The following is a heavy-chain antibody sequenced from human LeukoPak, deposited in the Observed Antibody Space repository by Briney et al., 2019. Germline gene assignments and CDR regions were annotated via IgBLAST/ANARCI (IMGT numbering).Heavy chain of an antibody. V-gene: IGHV1-24*01. J-gene: IGHJ4*02. CDR2: FDPEDGET. CDR3: ATSQYYYGSGSPPFDY. D-gene: IGHD3-10*01. Sequence: WASVKVSCEVSGYTLTELSMHWVRQAPGKGLEWMGGFDPEDGETIYAQKFQGRVTMTEDTSTDTAYMELSSLRSEDTAVYYCATSQYYYGSGSPPFDYWGQGTLVTVSS. CDR1: GYTLTELS.